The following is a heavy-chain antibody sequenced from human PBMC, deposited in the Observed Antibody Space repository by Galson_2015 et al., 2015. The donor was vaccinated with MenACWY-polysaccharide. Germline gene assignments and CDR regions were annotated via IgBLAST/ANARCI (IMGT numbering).Heavy chain of an antibody. CDR3: VREGENAVAGTLDI. J-gene: IGHJ3*02. Sequence: SLRLSCAASGFTFSSYWMNWVRQAPGKGLVWVSRINSDGSTSYADSVKGRFTVSRDNAKNTVYLQMNSLRAEDTAVYYCVREGENAVAGTLDIWGQGIMVTVSS. CDR2: INSDGST. CDR1: GFTFSSYW. V-gene: IGHV3-74*01. D-gene: IGHD6-19*01.